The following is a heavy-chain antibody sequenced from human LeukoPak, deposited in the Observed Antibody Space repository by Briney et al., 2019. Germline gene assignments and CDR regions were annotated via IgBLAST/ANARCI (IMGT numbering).Heavy chain of an antibody. CDR3: ARDPNDSSGTFDY. J-gene: IGHJ4*02. CDR2: IYYSGST. Sequence: SETLSLTCTVSGGSISSSSYYWGWIRQPPGKGLEWIGSIYYSGSTYYNPSLKSRVTISVDTSKNQFSLKLSSVTAADTAVCYCARDPNDSSGTFDYWGQGTLVTVSS. D-gene: IGHD3-22*01. V-gene: IGHV4-39*07. CDR1: GGSISSSSYY.